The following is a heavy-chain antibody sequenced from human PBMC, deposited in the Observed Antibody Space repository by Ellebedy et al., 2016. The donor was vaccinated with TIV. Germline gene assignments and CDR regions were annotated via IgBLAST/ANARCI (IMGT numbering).Heavy chain of an antibody. J-gene: IGHJ4*02. CDR1: SGSISTNNW. D-gene: IGHD2-2*01. CDR2: IYHSGST. V-gene: IGHV4-4*02. Sequence: MPSETLSLTCAVSSGSISTNNWWSWVRQPPGKGLEWLGEIYHSGSTNYNPSLKSRVTISLDNSKNQFSLKLRSVTAADTAMYYCAMLGFCSSTSCYYFDYWGQGTPVTVSS. CDR3: AMLGFCSSTSCYYFDY.